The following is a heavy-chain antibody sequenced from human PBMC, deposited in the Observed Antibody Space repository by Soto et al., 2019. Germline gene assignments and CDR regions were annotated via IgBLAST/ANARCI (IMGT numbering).Heavy chain of an antibody. D-gene: IGHD3-10*01. CDR3: AAINYGSGSYYNSANFDY. J-gene: IGHJ4*02. Sequence: ASVKVSCKASGYTFTSYAMHWVRQAPGQRLEWMGWINAGNGNTKYSQKIQGRVTITRDTSASTAYMELSSLRSEDTALYYCAAINYGSGSYYNSANFDYWGQGTLVTVSS. CDR1: GYTFTSYA. V-gene: IGHV1-3*01. CDR2: INAGNGNT.